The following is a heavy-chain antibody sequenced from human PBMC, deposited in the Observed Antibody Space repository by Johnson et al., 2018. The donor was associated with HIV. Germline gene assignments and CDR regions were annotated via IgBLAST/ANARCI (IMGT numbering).Heavy chain of an antibody. CDR2: LYTDGKT. D-gene: IGHD3-10*02. Sequence: VQLVESGGGVVQPGRSLRLSCAASGLSVSSNFMSWVRQAPGKGLEWVSLLYTDGKTYYANFAEGRFTVSRDNSKNTLYLQMNSLRAEDTAVYYCAREVWLTMSLWGQGTMVTVSS. V-gene: IGHV3-66*01. CDR3: AREVWLTMSL. J-gene: IGHJ3*01. CDR1: GLSVSSNF.